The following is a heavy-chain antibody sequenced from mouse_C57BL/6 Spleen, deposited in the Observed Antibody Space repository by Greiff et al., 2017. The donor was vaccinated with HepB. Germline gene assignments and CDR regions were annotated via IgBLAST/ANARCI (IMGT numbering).Heavy chain of an antibody. CDR1: GFTFSDYY. Sequence: EVKLVESGGGLVQPGGSLKLSCAASGFTFSDYYMYWVRQTPEQRLEWVAYISTGGGSTYYPDTVKGRFTISRDNAKNTLYLQLSRLKSEDTAMYYCARAYYYGRSDEAMDYWGQGTTVTVSS. CDR3: ARAYYYGRSDEAMDY. V-gene: IGHV5-12*01. D-gene: IGHD1-1*01. J-gene: IGHJ4*01. CDR2: ISTGGGST.